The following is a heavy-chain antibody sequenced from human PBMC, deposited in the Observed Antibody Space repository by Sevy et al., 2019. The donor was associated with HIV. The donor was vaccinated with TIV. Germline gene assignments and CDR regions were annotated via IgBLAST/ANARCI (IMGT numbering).Heavy chain of an antibody. CDR1: GFTFSTYW. D-gene: IGHD1-26*01. CDR3: ARGGMFFDC. CDR2: LSEDGSEK. Sequence: GGSLRLSCAASGFTFSTYWMSWVRQAPGKGLEWVANLSEDGSEKYNVDSVKGRFTISRDNAKNSLYLQMNSLRAEDTAVYYCARGGMFFDCWGQGTLVTVSS. V-gene: IGHV3-7*03. J-gene: IGHJ4*02.